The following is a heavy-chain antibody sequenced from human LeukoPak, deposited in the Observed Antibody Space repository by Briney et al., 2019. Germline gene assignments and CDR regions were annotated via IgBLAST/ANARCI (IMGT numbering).Heavy chain of an antibody. CDR3: ARGRLDSSGYTFDY. CDR1: GGSISSGSYY. J-gene: IGHJ4*02. D-gene: IGHD3-22*01. CDR2: IYTSGST. Sequence: SETLSLTCTVPGGSISSGSYYWSWIRQPAGKGLEWIGRIYTSGSTNYNPSLKSRVTISVDTSKNQFSLKLSSVTAADTAVYYCARGRLDSSGYTFDYWGQGTLVTVSS. V-gene: IGHV4-61*02.